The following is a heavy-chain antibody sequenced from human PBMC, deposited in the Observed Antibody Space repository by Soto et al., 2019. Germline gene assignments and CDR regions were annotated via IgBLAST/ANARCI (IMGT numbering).Heavy chain of an antibody. D-gene: IGHD3-22*01. J-gene: IGHJ4*02. CDR2: INADGSEK. CDR1: GFTFADYA. Sequence: GGSLRLSCAVSGFTFADYAVHWVRQSAGKGLEWVSFINADGSEKYYADSVRGRFTISRDNSKDSFYLQMNSLRLEDTAMYYCAKAKFYYDSSPYDSWGQGTLVTVS. CDR3: AKAKFYYDSSPYDS. V-gene: IGHV3-43D*04.